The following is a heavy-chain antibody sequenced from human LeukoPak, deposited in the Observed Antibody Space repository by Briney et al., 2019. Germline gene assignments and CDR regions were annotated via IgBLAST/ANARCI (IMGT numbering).Heavy chain of an antibody. V-gene: IGHV3-48*01. CDR2: ISSSSSTI. CDR3: ARGRGYCSGGSCQYFDY. CDR1: GFTFSSYS. D-gene: IGHD2-15*01. Sequence: GGSLRLSCAAPGFTFSSYSMNWVRQAPGKGLEWVSYISSSSSTIYYADSVKGRFTISRDNAKNSLYLQMNSLRAEDTAVYYCARGRGYCSGGSCQYFDYWGQGTLVTVSS. J-gene: IGHJ4*02.